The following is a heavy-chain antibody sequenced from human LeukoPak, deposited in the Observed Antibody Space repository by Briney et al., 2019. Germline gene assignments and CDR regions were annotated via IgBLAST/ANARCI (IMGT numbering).Heavy chain of an antibody. J-gene: IGHJ3*02. CDR2: IIPIFGTA. CDR1: GGTFSSYA. D-gene: IGHD4-11*01. V-gene: IGHV1-69*06. Sequence: WASVKVSCKASGGTFSSYAISWVRQAPGQGLEWMGGIIPIFGTANYAQKFQGRVTITADKSTSTAYMELSSLRSEDTAVYYCAKTIDYPTHDAFDIWGQGTMVTVSS. CDR3: AKTIDYPTHDAFDI.